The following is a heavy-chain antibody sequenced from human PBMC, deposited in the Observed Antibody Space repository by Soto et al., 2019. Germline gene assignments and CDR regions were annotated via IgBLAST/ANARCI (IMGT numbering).Heavy chain of an antibody. D-gene: IGHD2-2*01. CDR3: AREGAQGIPATSLLGMDV. V-gene: IGHV1-69*13. Sequence: GASVKVSCKASGGTFSSHAISWVRQAPGQGLEWMGGIIPIFGTANYAQKFQGRVTITADESTSTAYMELSSLRSEDTAVYYCAREGAQGIPATSLLGMDVWGQGTTVTVSS. CDR1: GGTFSSHA. CDR2: IIPIFGTA. J-gene: IGHJ6*02.